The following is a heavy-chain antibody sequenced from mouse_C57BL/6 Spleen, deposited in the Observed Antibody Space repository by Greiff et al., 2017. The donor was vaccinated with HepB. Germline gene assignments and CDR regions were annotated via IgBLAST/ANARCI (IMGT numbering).Heavy chain of an antibody. CDR1: GYSITSGYY. CDR3: ARDRYLHPHAMDY. CDR2: ISYDGSN. V-gene: IGHV3-6*01. J-gene: IGHJ4*01. D-gene: IGHD1-1*01. Sequence: EVQLQESGPGLVKPSQSLSLTCSVTGYSITSGYYWNWIRQFPGNKLEWMGYISYDGSNNYNPSLKNRISITRNTSKNQFFLKLNSVTTEDTATYYCARDRYLHPHAMDYWGQGTSVTVSS.